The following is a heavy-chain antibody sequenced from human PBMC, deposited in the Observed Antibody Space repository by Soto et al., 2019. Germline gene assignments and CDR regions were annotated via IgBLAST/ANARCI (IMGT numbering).Heavy chain of an antibody. Sequence: ASVKVSCKASGYTFTSYAMHWVRQAPGQRLEWMGWINAGNGNTKYSQKFQGRVTMTEDTSTDTAYMELRSLRSDDTAVYYCARDSPPPREWGQGTLVTVSS. CDR1: GYTFTSYA. CDR2: INAGNGNT. V-gene: IGHV1-3*01. J-gene: IGHJ4*02. CDR3: ARDSPPPRE.